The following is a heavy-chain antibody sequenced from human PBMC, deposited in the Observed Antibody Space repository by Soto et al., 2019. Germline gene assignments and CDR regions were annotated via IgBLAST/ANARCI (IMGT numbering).Heavy chain of an antibody. CDR3: AKDQEYYGSGVNWFDP. Sequence: GGSLRLSCAASGFTFSSYAMSWVRQAPGKGLEWVSAISGSGGSTYYADSVKGRFTISRDNSKNTLYLQMNSPRAEDTAVYYCAKDQEYYGSGVNWFDPWGQGTLVTVSS. CDR1: GFTFSSYA. CDR2: ISGSGGST. J-gene: IGHJ5*02. V-gene: IGHV3-23*01. D-gene: IGHD3-10*01.